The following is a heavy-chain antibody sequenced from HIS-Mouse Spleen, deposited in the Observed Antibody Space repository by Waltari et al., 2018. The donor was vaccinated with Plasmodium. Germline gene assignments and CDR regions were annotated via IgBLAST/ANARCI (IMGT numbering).Heavy chain of an antibody. CDR3: ASSWYWYFDL. CDR1: GLTFIRYW. V-gene: IGHV3-7*01. D-gene: IGHD6-13*01. Sequence: EVQLVESGGGLVPPVMSLGVSCPASGLTFIRYWMSWGRQAPGKGLEWVANIKQDGSEKYYVDSVKGRFTISRDNAKNSLYLQMNSLRAEDTAVYYCASSWYWYFDLWGRGTLVTVSS. J-gene: IGHJ2*01. CDR2: IKQDGSEK.